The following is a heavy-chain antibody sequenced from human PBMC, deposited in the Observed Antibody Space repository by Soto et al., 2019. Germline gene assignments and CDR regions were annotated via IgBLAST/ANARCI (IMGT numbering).Heavy chain of an antibody. CDR1: GYSISSGYY. V-gene: IGHV4-38-2*02. Sequence: PSETLSLTCAVSGYSISSGYYWGWIRQPPGKGLEWIGSIYHSGSTYYNPSLKSRVTISVDTSKNQFSLKLSSVTAADTAVYYCATDAHQNYDYVWGSYRSYFDYWGQGTLVTVSS. CDR2: IYHSGST. CDR3: ATDAHQNYDYVWGSYRSYFDY. D-gene: IGHD3-16*02. J-gene: IGHJ4*02.